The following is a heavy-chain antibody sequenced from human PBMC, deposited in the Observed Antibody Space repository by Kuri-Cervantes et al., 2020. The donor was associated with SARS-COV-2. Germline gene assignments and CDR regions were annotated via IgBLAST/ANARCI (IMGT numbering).Heavy chain of an antibody. Sequence: SETLSLTCTVSGGSISSSSYYWGWIRQPPGKGLEWIGSIYYSGSTYYNPSLKSRVTISVDTSKNQFSLKLVSVTAADTAVYYCARGPGYNGYYYMDVWGNGTTVPSP. CDR1: GGSISSSSYY. CDR2: IYYSGST. V-gene: IGHV4-39*01. D-gene: IGHD5-24*01. J-gene: IGHJ6*03. CDR3: ARGPGYNGYYYMDV.